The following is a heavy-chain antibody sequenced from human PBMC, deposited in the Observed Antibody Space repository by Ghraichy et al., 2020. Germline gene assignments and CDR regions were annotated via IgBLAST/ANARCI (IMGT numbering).Heavy chain of an antibody. CDR3: ARGHSSGYLFWFDP. J-gene: IGHJ5*02. CDR1: GGSISSSNW. CDR2: IYHSGST. Sequence: SETLSLTCAVSGGSISSSNWWSWVRQPPGKGLEWIGEIYHSGSTNYNPSLKSRVTISVDKSKNQFSLKLSSVTAADTAVYYCARGHSSGYLFWFDPWGQGTLVTVSS. D-gene: IGHD3-22*01. V-gene: IGHV4-4*02.